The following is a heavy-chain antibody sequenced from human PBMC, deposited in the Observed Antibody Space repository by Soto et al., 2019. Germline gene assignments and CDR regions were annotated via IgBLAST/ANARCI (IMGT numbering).Heavy chain of an antibody. CDR2: ISVYNGNT. Sequence: QVQLVQSGAEVKKPGASVKVSCKASGYTFTTYGISWVRQAPGQGLEWMGWISVYNGNTKYAQKLQGRVTMTTDTSTSTAYMELRSLRSDDTAVYYCARGGGYYDFWSGYPYGMDVWGQGTTVTVFS. D-gene: IGHD3-3*01. CDR1: GYTFTTYG. CDR3: ARGGGYYDFWSGYPYGMDV. J-gene: IGHJ6*02. V-gene: IGHV1-18*01.